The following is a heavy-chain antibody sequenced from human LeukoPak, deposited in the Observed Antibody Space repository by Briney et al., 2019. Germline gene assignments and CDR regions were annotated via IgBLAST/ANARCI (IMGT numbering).Heavy chain of an antibody. CDR3: ARDHLRRNCNGGNCTPLDV. CDR2: IQNSGST. J-gene: IGHJ6*04. D-gene: IGHD2-15*01. CDR1: GDSVSSGSYL. V-gene: IGHV4-61*01. Sequence: PSETLSLTCTVSGDSVSSGSYLWSWIRQPPGKGLEWIGYIQNSGSTNYNPSLKSRVTISIDTSKNQFSLNLSSVTAADTAVFYCARDHLRRNCNGGNCTPLDVWGKGTTVTVSS.